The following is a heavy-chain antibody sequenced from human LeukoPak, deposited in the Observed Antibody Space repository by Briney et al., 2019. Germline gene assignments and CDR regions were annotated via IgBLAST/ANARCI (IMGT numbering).Heavy chain of an antibody. CDR3: AKDPNPLYDLWSGYK. CDR2: IGGRDDRT. J-gene: IGHJ4*02. D-gene: IGHD3-3*01. Sequence: GRSLRLSCAASGFTLPGHTMTWLRQAPGKGLEWVSIIGGRDDRTYYADFVKGRFTISRDNSKNILYLQMNNLRAEDRAVYYCAKDPNPLYDLWSGYKWGQGTLVTVSS. V-gene: IGHV3-23*01. CDR1: GFTLPGHT.